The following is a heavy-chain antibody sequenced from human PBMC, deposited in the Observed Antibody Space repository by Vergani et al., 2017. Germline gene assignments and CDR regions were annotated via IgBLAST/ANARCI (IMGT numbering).Heavy chain of an antibody. Sequence: QVQLVQSGAEVKKPGASVKVSCKASGYTFTSYGISWVRQAPGQGLEWMGWINPNSGGTNYAQKFQGRVTMTRDTSISTAYMELSRLRSDDTAVYYCARLSYYYYGMDVWGQGTTVTVSS. CDR1: GYTFTSYG. V-gene: IGHV1-2*02. CDR2: INPNSGGT. CDR3: ARLSYYYYGMDV. J-gene: IGHJ6*02.